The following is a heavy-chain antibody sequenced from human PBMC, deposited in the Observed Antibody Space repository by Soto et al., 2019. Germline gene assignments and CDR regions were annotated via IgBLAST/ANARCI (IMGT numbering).Heavy chain of an antibody. Sequence: PSETLSLTCTVSGGSIGSYYWSWIRQPPGKGLEWIGYIYYSGTANYNPSLKSRVTISVDTSKNQFSLKLSSVTAADTAVYYCARFPRRGSGFTGFDYGAQEPLVTVPS. CDR2: IYYSGTA. V-gene: IGHV4-59*01. CDR3: ARFPRRGSGFTGFDY. CDR1: GGSIGSYY. D-gene: IGHD2-8*02. J-gene: IGHJ4*02.